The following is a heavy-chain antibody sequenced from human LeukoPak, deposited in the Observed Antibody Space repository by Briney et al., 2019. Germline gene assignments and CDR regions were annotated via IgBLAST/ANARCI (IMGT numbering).Heavy chain of an antibody. CDR1: GFIFSSYA. V-gene: IGHV3-23*01. J-gene: IGHJ4*02. D-gene: IGHD3-3*01. Sequence: GASLLLSCASCGFIFSSYAMSWVRQAPGKGLEWVSAISGSGGSTFYAASVKGRSIFSGNTSKNTLYLQMNGLRAVDTAVYYCARMYYDFWSAYGTLYYFDYWGQGTLVTVSS. CDR3: ARMYYDFWSAYGTLYYFDY. CDR2: ISGSGGST.